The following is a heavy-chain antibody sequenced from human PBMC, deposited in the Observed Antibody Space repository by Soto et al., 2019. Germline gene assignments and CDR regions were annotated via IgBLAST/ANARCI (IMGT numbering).Heavy chain of an antibody. J-gene: IGHJ4*02. V-gene: IGHV3-23*01. CDR2: ISGSGGST. D-gene: IGHD3-10*01. CDR1: GFTFSSYA. Sequence: EVQLLESGGGLVQPGGSLRLSCAASGFTFSSYAMSWVRQAPGKGLEWVSAISGSGGSTYYADSVKGRFTISRDNSKXXXXXXXXXXXXEDTAVYYCAKEDSGSYYMDFDYWGQGTLVTVSS. CDR3: AKEDSGSYYMDFDY.